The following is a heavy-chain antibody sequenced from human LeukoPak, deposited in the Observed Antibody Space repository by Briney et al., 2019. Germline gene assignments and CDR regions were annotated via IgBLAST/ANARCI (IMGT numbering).Heavy chain of an antibody. CDR1: GGSISSSSYY. CDR3: ARGRLRYFNY. Sequence: SETLSLTCTVSGGSISSSSYYWGWIRQPPGKGLEWIGEINHSGSTNYNPSLKSRVTISVDTSKNQFSLKLSSVTAADTAVYYCARGRLRYFNYWGQGTLVTVSS. J-gene: IGHJ4*02. V-gene: IGHV4-39*07. D-gene: IGHD1-14*01. CDR2: INHSGST.